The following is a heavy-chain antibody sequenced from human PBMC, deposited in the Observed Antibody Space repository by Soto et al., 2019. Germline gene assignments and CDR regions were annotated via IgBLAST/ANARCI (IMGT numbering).Heavy chain of an antibody. D-gene: IGHD2-2*01. CDR2: IRDRSNYI. J-gene: IGHJ4*02. CDR1: GFTFSSNN. Sequence: GGTLRLSCGTSGFTFSSNNMSWLRQAPREGLEWVSSIRDRSNYIYSADSVKGRFTISRDKSKNSLYLQMNSLRAEDTAVYYCARAMYCSSPSCYGYYFDNWGQGTLVTVSS. CDR3: ARAMYCSSPSCYGYYFDN. V-gene: IGHV3-21*01.